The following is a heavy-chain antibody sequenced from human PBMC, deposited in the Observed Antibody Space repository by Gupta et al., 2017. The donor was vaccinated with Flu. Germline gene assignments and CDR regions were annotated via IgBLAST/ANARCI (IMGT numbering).Heavy chain of an antibody. D-gene: IGHD2-21*02. V-gene: IGHV4-34*01. J-gene: IGHJ6*02. CDR3: AREGVTRTRGMDV. Sequence: QVQLQQWGAGLLKPSETLSLTCAVYGGSFSGYYWSWIRQPPGKGLEWIGEINHSGSTNYNPSLKSRVTISVDTSKNQFSLKLSSVTAADTAVYYCAREGVTRTRGMDVWGQGTTVTVSS. CDR2: INHSGST. CDR1: GGSFSGYY.